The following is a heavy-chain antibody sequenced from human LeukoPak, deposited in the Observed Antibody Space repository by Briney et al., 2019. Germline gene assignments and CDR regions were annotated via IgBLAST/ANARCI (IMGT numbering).Heavy chain of an antibody. CDR3: ARGRSSSSWSRAPNY. D-gene: IGHD6-13*01. CDR1: GYTFTSYD. V-gene: IGHV1-8*01. CDR2: MNPNSGNT. Sequence: GASVKVSCKASGYTFTSYDINWVRQATGQGLEWMGWMNPNSGNTGYAQKFQGRVTITRNTSISTAYVELSSLRSEDTAVYYCARGRSSSSWSRAPNYWGQGTLVTVSS. J-gene: IGHJ4*02.